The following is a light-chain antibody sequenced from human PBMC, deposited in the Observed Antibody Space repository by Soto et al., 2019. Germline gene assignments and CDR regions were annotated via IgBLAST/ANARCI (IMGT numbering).Light chain of an antibody. CDR1: QTISSW. Sequence: DIQMTQSPSTLSGSVGDRVIITCRASQTISSWLAWYQQKPGKAPKLLTYKASTLKSGVPSRFSGSGSGTEFTLTISSLQPDDFATYYCQHYNSYSEAFGQGTKVDIK. J-gene: IGKJ1*01. CDR2: KAS. V-gene: IGKV1-5*03. CDR3: QHYNSYSEA.